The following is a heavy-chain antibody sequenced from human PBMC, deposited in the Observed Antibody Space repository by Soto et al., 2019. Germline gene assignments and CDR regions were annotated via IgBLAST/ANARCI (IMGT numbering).Heavy chain of an antibody. CDR2: ISSTAGRTS. Sequence: GGSLRLSCATSGFTFNTSPMTWVRQAPGKGLEWVSSISSTAGRTSSYADSVKGRFAISRDFSDNTVYLQMNNLRVDDTAVYFCTKGPNWNYYYYGVDVWGQGTTVTVSS. CDR1: GFTFNTSP. J-gene: IGHJ6*02. D-gene: IGHD1-20*01. CDR3: TKGPNWNYYYYGVDV. V-gene: IGHV3-23*01.